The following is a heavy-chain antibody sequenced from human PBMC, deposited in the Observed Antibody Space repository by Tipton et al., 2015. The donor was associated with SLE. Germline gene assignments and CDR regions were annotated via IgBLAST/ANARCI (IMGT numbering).Heavy chain of an antibody. J-gene: IGHJ4*02. CDR3: VAGWSAIDY. V-gene: IGHV4-34*01. CDR2: INHSGST. D-gene: IGHD2-15*01. CDR1: VVSFSGYY. Sequence: TLSLTCAVYVVSFSGYYWSWIRQPPGKGLEWIGEINHSGSTNYNPSLKSRVTISLDTSKNQFSLKLTSVTAADTAVYYCVAGWSAIDYWGQGMLVTVSS.